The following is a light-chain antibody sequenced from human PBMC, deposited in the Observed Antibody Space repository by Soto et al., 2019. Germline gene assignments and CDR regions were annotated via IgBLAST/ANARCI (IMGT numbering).Light chain of an antibody. Sequence: QSALTQPPSVSGSPGQSVTISCTGTSTDFVTYNRVSWYQQPPGTAPKLIVYEASNRPSGVPDRFSGSKSDNTASLTISGLQTEDEADYYCLSYTTSSTFVFGTGTKVTVL. CDR1: STDFVTYNR. CDR3: LSYTTSSTFV. V-gene: IGLV2-18*02. J-gene: IGLJ1*01. CDR2: EAS.